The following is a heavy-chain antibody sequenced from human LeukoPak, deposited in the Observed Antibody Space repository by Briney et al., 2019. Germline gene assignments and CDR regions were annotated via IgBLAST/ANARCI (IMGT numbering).Heavy chain of an antibody. V-gene: IGHV3-7*01. D-gene: IGHD1-26*01. CDR1: GFTFSADW. Sequence: GGSLRLSCAASGFTFSADWMSWVRQAPGKGLEWVANINQDESKKYYVDSVKGRFTISRDNAKNSLYLQMDSLRAEDTAVYYCARDPNILMGANFHSWGQGTLVTVSS. CDR2: INQDESKK. J-gene: IGHJ4*02. CDR3: ARDPNILMGANFHS.